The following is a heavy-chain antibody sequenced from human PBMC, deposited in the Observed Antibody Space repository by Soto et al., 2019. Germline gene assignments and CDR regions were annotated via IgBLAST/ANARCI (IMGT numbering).Heavy chain of an antibody. D-gene: IGHD1-1*01. CDR1: GFPFDSYG. Sequence: GGSLRLSCVASGFPFDSYGIHWVRRAPGKGLEWVATIGFAGNNKYYADSVKGRFTISRDNSKNTLYLHINSLKVDDTAVYYCARATVGMGHVFDYWGQGTLVTVSS. V-gene: IGHV3-33*01. CDR3: ARATVGMGHVFDY. CDR2: IGFAGNNK. J-gene: IGHJ4*02.